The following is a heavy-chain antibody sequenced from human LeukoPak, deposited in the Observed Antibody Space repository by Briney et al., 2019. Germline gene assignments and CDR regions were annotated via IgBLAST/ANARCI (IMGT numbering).Heavy chain of an antibody. CDR2: ISGSGGST. D-gene: IGHD3-10*01. Sequence: GGSLRLSCAASGFTFSSYSMNWVRQAPGKGLEWVSAISGSGGSTYYADSVKGRFTISRDNSKNTLYLQMNSLRAEDTAVYYCAKDPDYYGSFGSIDYWGQGTLVTVSS. V-gene: IGHV3-23*01. J-gene: IGHJ4*02. CDR1: GFTFSSYS. CDR3: AKDPDYYGSFGSIDY.